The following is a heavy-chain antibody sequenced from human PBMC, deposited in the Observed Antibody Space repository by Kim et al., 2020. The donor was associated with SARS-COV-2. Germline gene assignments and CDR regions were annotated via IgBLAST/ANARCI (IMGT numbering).Heavy chain of an antibody. CDR3: ATGSGYVPYYGMDV. J-gene: IGHJ6*02. D-gene: IGHD5-12*01. CDR2: IYYSGST. CDR1: GGSISSYY. Sequence: SETLSLTCTVSGGSISSYYWSWIRQPPGKGLEWIGYIYYSGSTNYNPSLKSRVTISVDTSKNQFSLKLSSVTAADTAVYYCATGSGYVPYYGMDVWGQGTTVTVSS. V-gene: IGHV4-59*01.